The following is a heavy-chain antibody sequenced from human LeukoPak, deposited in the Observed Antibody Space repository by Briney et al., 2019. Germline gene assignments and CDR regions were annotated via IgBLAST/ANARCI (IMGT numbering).Heavy chain of an antibody. D-gene: IGHD3-9*01. V-gene: IGHV3-23*01. CDR1: GFTFSNYA. Sequence: GASLRLSCAASGFTFSNYAMSWVRQSPGKGLEWVSAITGSGGNTYYADSVKGRFTISRDNSKNTVFLQMNSLRAEDTAVYYCAKWGDYDVLTGYYVSDYWGQGTLVTVSS. CDR3: AKWGDYDVLTGYYVSDY. CDR2: ITGSGGNT. J-gene: IGHJ4*02.